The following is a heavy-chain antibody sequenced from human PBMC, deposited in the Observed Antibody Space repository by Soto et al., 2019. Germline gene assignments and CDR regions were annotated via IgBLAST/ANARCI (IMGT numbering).Heavy chain of an antibody. J-gene: IGHJ4*02. V-gene: IGHV4-59*01. CDR3: ARAIRDGYSSGRLDY. Sequence: SETLSLTCTVSRASISSNYWSWIRQPPGKGLEWIGCIHYSGSTTYNPSLNSRVTISLDTSKNQFSLKLSSVTAADTAIYYCARAIRDGYSSGRLDYWGQGTLVTVSS. CDR1: RASISSNY. CDR2: IHYSGST. D-gene: IGHD3-10*01.